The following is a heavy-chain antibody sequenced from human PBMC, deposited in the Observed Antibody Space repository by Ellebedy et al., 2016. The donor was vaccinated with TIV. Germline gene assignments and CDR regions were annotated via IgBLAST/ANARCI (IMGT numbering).Heavy chain of an antibody. Sequence: SETLSLTXTVSGGSISSSSYYWGWIRQPPEKGLEWIGSIYYSGSTYYNPSLKSRVTISVDTSKNQFSLKLSSVTAADTAFYYCARALAASDKVTYYFGMDIWGQGTTVTVSS. V-gene: IGHV4-39*07. J-gene: IGHJ6*02. CDR1: GGSISSSSYY. CDR3: ARALAASDKVTYYFGMDI. CDR2: IYYSGST. D-gene: IGHD6-13*01.